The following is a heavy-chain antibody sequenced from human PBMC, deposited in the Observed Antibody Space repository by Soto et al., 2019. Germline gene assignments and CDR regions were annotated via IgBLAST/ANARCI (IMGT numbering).Heavy chain of an antibody. CDR3: AREVYVVVGPTGYYFDY. D-gene: IGHD1-26*01. Sequence: QVQLVQSGAEVEKPGASVKVSCKASGYTFTSYGITWVRQAPGQGLEWMGLISAYNGNTNYAQRLQGRVTMTTDTSTTTAYMELRSLRSDDTAVYYCAREVYVVVGPTGYYFDYWGQGTLVTVSS. CDR2: ISAYNGNT. V-gene: IGHV1-18*04. J-gene: IGHJ4*02. CDR1: GYTFTSYG.